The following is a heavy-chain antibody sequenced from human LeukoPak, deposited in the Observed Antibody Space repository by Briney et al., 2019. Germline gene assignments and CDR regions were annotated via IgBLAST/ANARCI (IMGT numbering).Heavy chain of an antibody. V-gene: IGHV1-2*02. CDR3: ARDRGLPDLNFDY. D-gene: IGHD1-26*01. CDR1: GYTFTGYY. CDR2: INPNSGGT. J-gene: IGHJ4*02. Sequence: ASVKVSCKASGYTFTGYYMHWVRQAPGQGLEWMGWINPNSGGTNYAQKFQGRVTMTRDTSISTAYMELSRLRSDDTAVYYCARDRGLPDLNFDYWGQGTLVTVSS.